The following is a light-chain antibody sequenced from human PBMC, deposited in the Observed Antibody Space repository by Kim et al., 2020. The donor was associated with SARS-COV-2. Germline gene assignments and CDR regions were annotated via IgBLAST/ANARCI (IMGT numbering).Light chain of an antibody. J-gene: IGLJ2*01. CDR1: IIGTKS. Sequence: AQGNTATSPCGGTIIGTKSVPWYQQRAGQAPLLVIYFDRDRPSGIPERFSGSNSGNTATLTISRVEAGDEADYYCQVWDTTNDRGVFGGGTQLTVL. CDR2: FDR. V-gene: IGLV3-21*04. CDR3: QVWDTTNDRGV.